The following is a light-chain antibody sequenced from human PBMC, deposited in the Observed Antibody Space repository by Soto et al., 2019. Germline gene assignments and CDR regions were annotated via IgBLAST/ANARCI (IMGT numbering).Light chain of an antibody. J-gene: IGLJ1*01. CDR1: SSDVGGYNY. CDR2: EVS. Sequence: QSAVTQPASVSGSPGQSITISCTGTSSDVGGYNYVSWYQQHPGKAPKLMIYEVSNRPSGVSNRFSGSKSGNTASLTISGLQAEDEADYYCSSYTSSSTRVFGTRTKVTVL. CDR3: SSYTSSSTRV. V-gene: IGLV2-14*01.